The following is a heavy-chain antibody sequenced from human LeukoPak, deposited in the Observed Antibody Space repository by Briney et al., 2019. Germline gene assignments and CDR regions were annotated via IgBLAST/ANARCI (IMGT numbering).Heavy chain of an antibody. CDR2: IYYSGST. CDR3: ARLYYDSSGYYQICYFDY. J-gene: IGHJ4*02. V-gene: IGHV4-39*01. Sequence: SETLSLTCTVSGGSISSSSYYWGWIRQPPGKGLEWIGSIYYSGSTYYNPSLKSRVTISVDTSKNKFSLNLGSVTAADTAVYYCARLYYDSSGYYQICYFDYWGQGTLVTVSS. CDR1: GGSISSSSYY. D-gene: IGHD3-22*01.